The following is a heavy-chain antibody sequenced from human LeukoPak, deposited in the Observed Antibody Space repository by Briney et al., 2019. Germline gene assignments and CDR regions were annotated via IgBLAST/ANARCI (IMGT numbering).Heavy chain of an antibody. CDR1: GFTVSSNY. D-gene: IGHD3-16*01. J-gene: IGHJ3*02. CDR2: ISGSGGST. Sequence: GGSLRLSCAASGFTVSSNYMSWVRQAPGKGLEWVSVISGSGGSTYYADSVKGRFTISRDNSKNTLYLQMNSLRAEDTAVYYCAKEGGGSHRAAFDIWGQGTMVTVSS. CDR3: AKEGGGSHRAAFDI. V-gene: IGHV3-23*01.